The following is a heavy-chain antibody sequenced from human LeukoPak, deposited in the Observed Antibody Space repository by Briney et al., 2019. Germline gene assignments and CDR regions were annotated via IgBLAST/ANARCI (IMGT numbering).Heavy chain of an antibody. CDR2: IYPGDSDT. V-gene: IGHV5-51*01. J-gene: IGHJ6*02. CDR3: ARSVAGTTYYYYYGMDV. CDR1: GYSFTSYW. Sequence: GESLKISCKGSGYSFTSYWIGWVRQMPGKGLEWMGIIYPGDSDTRYSPSFQGQVTISADKSISTAYLQWSSLKASDTAMYYCARSVAGTTYYYYYGMDVWGQGTTVTVSS. D-gene: IGHD6-19*01.